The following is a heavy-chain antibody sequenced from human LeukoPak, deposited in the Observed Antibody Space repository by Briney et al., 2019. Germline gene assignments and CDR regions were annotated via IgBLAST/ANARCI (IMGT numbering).Heavy chain of an antibody. CDR1: GYTFTSYG. V-gene: IGHV1-18*01. CDR2: ISAYNGNT. CDR3: ARDLWPEYCSGGSCYYGGGNWFDP. J-gene: IGHJ5*02. D-gene: IGHD2-15*01. Sequence: ASVKVSCKASGYTFTSYGISWVRQAPGQGLEWMGWISAYNGNTSYAQKLQGRVTMTTDTSTSTAYMELRSLRSDDTAVYYCARDLWPEYCSGGSCYYGGGNWFDPWGNRTLVTVSS.